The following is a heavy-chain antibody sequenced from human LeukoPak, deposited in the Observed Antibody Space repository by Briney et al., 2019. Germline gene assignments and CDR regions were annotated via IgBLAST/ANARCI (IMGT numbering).Heavy chain of an antibody. CDR2: INHSGST. D-gene: IGHD3-10*01. Sequence: SETLSLTCAVYGGSFSGYYWSWIRQPPGKGLEWIGEINHSGSTNYNPSLKSRVTISVDTSKYQFSLKLSSVTAADTAVYYCARGRGHGSGSYYNPRYWYFDLWGRGTLVTVSS. CDR1: GGSFSGYY. J-gene: IGHJ2*01. V-gene: IGHV4-34*01. CDR3: ARGRGHGSGSYYNPRYWYFDL.